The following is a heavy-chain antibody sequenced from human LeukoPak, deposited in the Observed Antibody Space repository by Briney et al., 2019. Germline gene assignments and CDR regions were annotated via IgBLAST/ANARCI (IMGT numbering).Heavy chain of an antibody. CDR1: GYTFTGYY. Sequence: EASVKVSCKASGYTFTGYYMHWVRQAPGQGLEWMGWINPNSGGTNYAQKFQGRVTMTRDTSISTAYMELSRPRSDDTAVYYCARGYSYGYQPPLGYWGQGTLVTVSS. CDR2: INPNSGGT. D-gene: IGHD5-18*01. CDR3: ARGYSYGYQPPLGY. V-gene: IGHV1-2*02. J-gene: IGHJ4*02.